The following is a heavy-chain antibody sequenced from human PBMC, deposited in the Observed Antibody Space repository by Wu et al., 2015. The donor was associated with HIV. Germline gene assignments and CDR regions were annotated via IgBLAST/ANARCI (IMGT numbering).Heavy chain of an antibody. CDR3: ASRANYGGTSFGGFALDT. CDR1: QSTFNDYY. CDR2: INPKNGDT. Sequence: QVQLVQSGPEVKRPRASVTVSCKSSQSTFNDYYIHWVRQAPGRGLEWMGWINPKNGDTDSAHTFVGRLTMTRDTSIATAYLELSWLTYDDTAMYYCASRANYGGTSFGGFALDTWGQGTMVIVST. V-gene: IGHV1-2*02. D-gene: IGHD3-16*01. J-gene: IGHJ3*02.